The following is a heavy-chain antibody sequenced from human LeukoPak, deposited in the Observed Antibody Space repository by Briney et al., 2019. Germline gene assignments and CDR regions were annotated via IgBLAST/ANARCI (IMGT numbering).Heavy chain of an antibody. V-gene: IGHV4-59*08. CDR2: IYYSGST. J-gene: IGHJ4*02. D-gene: IGHD6-19*01. CDR3: ARQGIAVAGNAVFDY. CDR1: GGSISSYY. Sequence: SETLSLTCTVSGGSISSYYWSWIRQPPGKGLEWIGYIYYSGSTNYSPSLKSRVTISVDTSKNQFSLKLSSVTAADTAVYYCARQGIAVAGNAVFDYWGQGTLVTVSS.